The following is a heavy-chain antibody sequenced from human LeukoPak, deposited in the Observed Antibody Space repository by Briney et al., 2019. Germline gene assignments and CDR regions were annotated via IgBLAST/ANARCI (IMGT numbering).Heavy chain of an antibody. J-gene: IGHJ3*02. CDR3: AKDLPYCGGDCYLDAFDI. D-gene: IGHD2-21*02. CDR2: ISGSGGST. V-gene: IGHV3-23*01. Sequence: GGSLRLSCAASGFTFSSYAMSWVRQAPGKGLEWVSAISGSGGSTYYADSVKGRFTISRDNSKNTLYLQMNSLRAEDTAVYYCAKDLPYCGGDCYLDAFDIWGQGTMVTVSS. CDR1: GFTFSSYA.